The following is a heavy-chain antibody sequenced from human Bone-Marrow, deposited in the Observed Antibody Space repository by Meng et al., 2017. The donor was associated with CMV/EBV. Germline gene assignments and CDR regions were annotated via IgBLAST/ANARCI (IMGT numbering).Heavy chain of an antibody. CDR2: MYYSGST. CDR3: ARDRDILVVPAAMEPYYYYYGMDV. V-gene: IGHV4-61*01. CDR1: GGSVSSGSYY. Sequence: SETLSLTCTVSGGSVSSGSYYGSWIRQPPGKGLEWIGYMYYSGSTNYNPSLKSRVTISVDTSKNQFSLKLSSVTAVDTAVYYCARDRDILVVPAAMEPYYYYYGMDVWGQGTTVTVSS. D-gene: IGHD2-2*01. J-gene: IGHJ6*02.